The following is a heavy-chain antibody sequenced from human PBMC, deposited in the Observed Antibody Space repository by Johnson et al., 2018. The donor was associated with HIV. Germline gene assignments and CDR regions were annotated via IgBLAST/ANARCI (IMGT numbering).Heavy chain of an antibody. CDR1: GFTFRDYY. V-gene: IGHV3-11*04. CDR2: LTSSRSTL. D-gene: IGHD5-24*01. J-gene: IGHJ3*02. Sequence: QLQSLESGGGLVTPGVSPRLSCAASGFTFRDYYLRWIHPAPGKALESVSYLTSSRSTLYFADSVKCRFTISRDNAKNSLYLQMNSLRAEDTAVYYCARSGYRPEAAFDIWGQGTMVTVSS. CDR3: ARSGYRPEAAFDI.